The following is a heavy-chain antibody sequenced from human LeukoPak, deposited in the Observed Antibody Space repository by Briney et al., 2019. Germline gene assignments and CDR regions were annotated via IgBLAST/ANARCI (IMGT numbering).Heavy chain of an antibody. V-gene: IGHV4-4*07. Sequence: KPSETLSLTCTVSGASISSYYWSWIRQPAGKGLEWIGRMYSSGSTNYNPSLKSRVTMSVDTSKNQFSLKLSSVTAADTAVYYCARGDSPYYDSSGPHPHFDYWGQGTLVTVSS. J-gene: IGHJ4*02. CDR1: GASISSYY. D-gene: IGHD3-22*01. CDR3: ARGDSPYYDSSGPHPHFDY. CDR2: MYSSGST.